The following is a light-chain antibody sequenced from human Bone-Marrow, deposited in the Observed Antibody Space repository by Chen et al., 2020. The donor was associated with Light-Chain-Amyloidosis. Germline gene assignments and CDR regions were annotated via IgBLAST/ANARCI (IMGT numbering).Light chain of an antibody. Sequence: EIVMTQSPATLSVSPGERVTLSCRASQSVSTNLAWFQQKPGQAPRLLIYGVSTRLTGIPARLSGSGSGTEFNLTISSLQSEEFAVYYCQQYNNWPRTFGQGTKVEVK. J-gene: IGKJ1*01. V-gene: IGKV3-15*01. CDR1: QSVSTN. CDR2: GVS. CDR3: QQYNNWPRT.